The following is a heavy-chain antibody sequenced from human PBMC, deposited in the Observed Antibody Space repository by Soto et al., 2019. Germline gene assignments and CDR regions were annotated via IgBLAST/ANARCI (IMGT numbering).Heavy chain of an antibody. CDR3: GSVRPSGYVLS. CDR2: VYFSGNT. V-gene: IGHV4-59*01. D-gene: IGHD6-25*01. Sequence: LSLTCTVSGGSLSSYYWTWIRQSPGKGLEWIGYVYFSGNTNYNPSLKSRVAISIDTSKNQFSLRLASVTAADTAFYYCGSVRPSGYVLSWGQGTLVTVSS. J-gene: IGHJ5*02. CDR1: GGSLSSYY.